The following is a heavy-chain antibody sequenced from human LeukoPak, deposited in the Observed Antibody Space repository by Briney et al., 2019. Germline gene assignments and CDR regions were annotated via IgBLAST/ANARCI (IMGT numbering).Heavy chain of an antibody. J-gene: IGHJ3*02. CDR1: GFTFSSYR. Sequence: PGGSLRLSCAASGFTFSSYRMNWVRQAPGKGLEWVSYISSGNGTIYYADSVKGRFTISRDNAKNSLYLQMNSLRAEDTAVYYCAREGVLDIWGQGTMVRVSS. D-gene: IGHD2-8*01. CDR3: AREGVLDI. CDR2: ISSGNGTI. V-gene: IGHV3-48*01.